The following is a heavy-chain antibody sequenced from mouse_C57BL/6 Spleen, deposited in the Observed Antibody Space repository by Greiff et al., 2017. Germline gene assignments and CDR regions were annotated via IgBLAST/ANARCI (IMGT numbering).Heavy chain of an antibody. J-gene: IGHJ2*01. Sequence: EVQLQESGAELVKPGASVKLSCTASGFNIKDYYMHWVKQRTEQGLEWIGRFDPEDGETKYAPKFQGKATITADTSSNTAYLQLSSLTSEDTAVYYCASSPLTTVVATDYWGQGTTLTVSS. CDR1: GFNIKDYY. V-gene: IGHV14-2*01. CDR2: FDPEDGET. D-gene: IGHD1-1*01. CDR3: ASSPLTTVVATDY.